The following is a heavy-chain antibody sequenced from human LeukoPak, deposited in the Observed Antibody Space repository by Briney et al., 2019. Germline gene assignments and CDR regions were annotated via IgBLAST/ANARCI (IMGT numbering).Heavy chain of an antibody. D-gene: IGHD3-10*01. CDR1: GGSTINYF. CDR3: ARAEGSGSGAYTLDY. CDR2: ICTSGTT. J-gene: IGHJ4*02. Sequence: SETLSLTCTVSGGSTINYFRSWIRQPAGRGLEWIGHICTSGTTHYNPSLKNRVTISLDTSKSQFSLQLNSVTAADSAVYYCARAEGSGSGAYTLDYWGQGILVT. V-gene: IGHV4-4*07.